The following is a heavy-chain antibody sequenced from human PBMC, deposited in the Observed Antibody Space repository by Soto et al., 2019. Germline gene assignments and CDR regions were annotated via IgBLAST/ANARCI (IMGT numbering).Heavy chain of an antibody. CDR1: GGSISSYY. D-gene: IGHD3-22*01. J-gene: IGHJ4*02. CDR3: ARLDSRGFFDS. CDR2: IYYSGST. Sequence: SETLSLTCTVSGGSISSYYWSWIRQPPGKGLEWIGYIYYSGSTNYSPSLKSRITISVDTSKTQFSLKLSSVTAADTAVYYCARLDSRGFFDSWGQGTLVTVSS. V-gene: IGHV4-59*08.